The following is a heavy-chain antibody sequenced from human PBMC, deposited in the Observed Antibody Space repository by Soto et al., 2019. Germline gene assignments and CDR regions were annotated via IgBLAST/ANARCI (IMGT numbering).Heavy chain of an antibody. D-gene: IGHD2-15*01. CDR1: GFTFSSYG. V-gene: IGHV3-30*03. Sequence: PEGSLRLSCAASGFTFSSYGMHWVRQAPGKGLEWVAVISYDGSNKYYADSVKGRFTISRDNSKNTLYLQMNSLRAEDTSVYYCASCGSSGSCRQLTIDYGGQGTLVTVS. CDR2: ISYDGSNK. CDR3: ASCGSSGSCRQLTIDY. J-gene: IGHJ4*02.